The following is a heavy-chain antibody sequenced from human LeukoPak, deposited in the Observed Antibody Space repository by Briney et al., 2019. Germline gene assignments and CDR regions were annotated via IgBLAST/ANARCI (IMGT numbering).Heavy chain of an antibody. CDR2: IYYSGST. CDR3: ARHGKVDTAMGFDY. CDR1: GGSISSYY. V-gene: IGHV4-59*08. D-gene: IGHD5-18*01. Sequence: SETLSLTCTVSGGSISSYYWSWIRQPPGKGLEWIGYIYYSGSTNYNPSLKSRVTISVDTSKNQFSLKLSSVTAADTAVYYCARHGKVDTAMGFDYWGQGTLVTVSS. J-gene: IGHJ4*02.